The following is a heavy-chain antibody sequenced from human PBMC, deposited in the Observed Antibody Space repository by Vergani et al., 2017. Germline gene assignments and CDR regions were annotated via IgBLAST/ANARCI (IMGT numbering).Heavy chain of an antibody. V-gene: IGHV3-9*01. CDR1: GFTFNDYA. D-gene: IGHD6-13*01. CDR2: IFWDSGNI. Sequence: EVQLVESGGGLVQPGRSLRLSCAASGFTFNDYAMHWVRQVPGKGLEWVSGIFWDSGNIGYADYVRGRFTISRDNAKNSLYLQMNNLRAEVTALYYCVKDWGITTAASAYWGQGTLVTVSS. CDR3: VKDWGITTAASAY. J-gene: IGHJ4*02.